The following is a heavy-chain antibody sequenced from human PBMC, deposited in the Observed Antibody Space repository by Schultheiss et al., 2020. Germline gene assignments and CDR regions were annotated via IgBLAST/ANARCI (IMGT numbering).Heavy chain of an antibody. J-gene: IGHJ6*03. D-gene: IGHD1-26*01. V-gene: IGHV4-39*01. CDR2: IYYSGST. CDR1: GGSISSSSYY. CDR3: ARGGGIPPARARASSFYSYYYMDV. Sequence: SETLSLTCTVSGGSISSSSYYWGWIRQPPGKGLEWIGSIYYSGSTYYNPSLKSRVTISVDTSKNQFSLKLTSVTAADTALYYCARGGGIPPARARASSFYSYYYMDVWGKGTTVTVSS.